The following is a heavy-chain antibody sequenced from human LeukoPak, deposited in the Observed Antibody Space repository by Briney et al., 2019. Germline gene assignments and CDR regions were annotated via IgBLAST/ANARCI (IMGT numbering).Heavy chain of an antibody. CDR3: ARGGVGATTYYFDY. V-gene: IGHV4-34*01. D-gene: IGHD1-26*01. CDR2: INHSGST. J-gene: IGHJ4*02. Sequence: SETLSLTCAVYGGSFSGYYWSWIRQPPGKGLEWLGEINHSGSTNYNPSLKSRVTISVDTSKNQFSLKLSSVTAADTAVYYCARGGVGATTYYFDYWGQGTLVTVSS. CDR1: GGSFSGYY.